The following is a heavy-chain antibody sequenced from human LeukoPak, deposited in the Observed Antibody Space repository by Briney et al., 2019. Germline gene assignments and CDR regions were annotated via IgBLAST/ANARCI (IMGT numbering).Heavy chain of an antibody. J-gene: IGHJ4*02. CDR1: GFTFGDYI. Sequence: GGSLRLSCTASGFTFGDYIMSWFRQAPGKGLEWVGFIRSKSSGGTTEYAASVKGRFTISRDDSKSIAYLQMNSLKTEDTAVYYCTVISGDYWGQGTLVTVSS. D-gene: IGHD2-21*01. CDR2: IRSKSSGGTT. V-gene: IGHV3-49*03. CDR3: TVISGDY.